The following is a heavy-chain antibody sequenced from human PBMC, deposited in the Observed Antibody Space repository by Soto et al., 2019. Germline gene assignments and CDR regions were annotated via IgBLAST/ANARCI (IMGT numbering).Heavy chain of an antibody. J-gene: IGHJ4*02. CDR1: GYTFTGHY. CDR3: ARGSGSYGFK. CDR2: IGPESGAT. V-gene: IGHV1-2*02. D-gene: IGHD5-18*01. Sequence: ASVKVSCKASGYTFTGHYIHWVRQAPEQGPEWMGEIGPESGATRYAQRFQGRVTMTRDMSIHTVYMELNNLSPDDTAVYYCARGSGSYGFKWGQGTLVTVSS.